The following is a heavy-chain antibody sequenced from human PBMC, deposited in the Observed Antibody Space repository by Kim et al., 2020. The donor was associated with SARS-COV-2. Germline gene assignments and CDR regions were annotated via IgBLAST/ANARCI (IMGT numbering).Heavy chain of an antibody. V-gene: IGHV4-59*09. Sequence: GSTHYNPSLKSRVTISVDTSKNQFSLKLSSVTAADTAVYYCARGRSSSSSWGQGTLVTVSS. CDR2: GST. CDR3: ARGRSSSSS. J-gene: IGHJ4*02. D-gene: IGHD6-6*01.